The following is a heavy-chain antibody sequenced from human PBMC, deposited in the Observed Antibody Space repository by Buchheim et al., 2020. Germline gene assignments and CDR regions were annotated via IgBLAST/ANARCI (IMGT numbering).Heavy chain of an antibody. Sequence: EVQLVESGGVVVQPGGSLRLSCAVSGFTSDEYTMHWVRQAPGKGLEWVFLISWDGGSTDYPDSVKGRFTISRDNSKNSLYLQMNSLTIEDTALYYCAKEKRSRDWNYPAYWGQGTL. V-gene: IGHV3-43*01. CDR2: ISWDGGST. CDR3: AKEKRSRDWNYPAY. D-gene: IGHD1-7*01. CDR1: GFTSDEYT. J-gene: IGHJ4*02.